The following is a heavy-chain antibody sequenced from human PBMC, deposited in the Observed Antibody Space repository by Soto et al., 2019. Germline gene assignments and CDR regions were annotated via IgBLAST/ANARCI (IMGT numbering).Heavy chain of an antibody. J-gene: IGHJ4*02. CDR2: IYYSGST. CDR1: GGSINSYY. V-gene: IGHV4-59*01. Sequence: ASETLSLTCTVSGGSINSYYWHWIRQSPGKGLEWIGYIYYSGSTNYNPSLKSRVTISVDTSKNQFSLNLSSVTAADTAVYYCARWAYSGRVGYDYWGQGTLVTVSS. CDR3: ARWAYSGRVGYDY. D-gene: IGHD5-12*01.